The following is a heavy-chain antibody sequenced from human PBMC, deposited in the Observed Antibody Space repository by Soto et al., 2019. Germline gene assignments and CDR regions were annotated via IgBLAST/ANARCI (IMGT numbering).Heavy chain of an antibody. J-gene: IGHJ4*02. CDR3: ARCKLLFGGPYYFDY. CDR1: GDSMIHGGDY. Sequence: SETLSLTCAVSGDSMIHGGDYCRWIRHHPEKGMEWIGHIHNSGTTYYIPSHKSLASISLDTSKKEFFLSLSSVTAADTSMYYCARCKLLFGGPYYFDYWGQGTLVTVSS. V-gene: IGHV4-31*01. D-gene: IGHD2-15*01. CDR2: IHNSGTT.